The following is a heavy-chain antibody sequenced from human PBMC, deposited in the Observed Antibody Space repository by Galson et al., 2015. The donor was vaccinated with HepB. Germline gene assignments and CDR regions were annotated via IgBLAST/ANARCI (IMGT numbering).Heavy chain of an antibody. CDR2: ISPYRGNT. J-gene: IGHJ5*02. V-gene: IGHV1-18*01. Sequence: SVKVSCKASGGTFRNYAISWVRQAPGQGLEWMGWISPYRGNTNYAQKFQGRVTMTTDTSTNTAYMELRSLRADDTAVYFCARGQTVYCSSTSCFNWFDPWGQGTLVTVSS. CDR1: GGTFRNYA. D-gene: IGHD2-2*01. CDR3: ARGQTVYCSSTSCFNWFDP.